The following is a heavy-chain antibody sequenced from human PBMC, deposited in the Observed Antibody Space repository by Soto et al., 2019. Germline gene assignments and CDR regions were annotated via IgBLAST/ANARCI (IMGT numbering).Heavy chain of an antibody. Sequence: QLQLQESGPGLVKPSETLSLTCTVSGGSISSSSYYWGWIRQPPGKGLEWIGSIYYSGSTYYNPSLKSRVTISVDTSKNQFSLKLSSVTAADTAVYYCARQLYEYSYGFAIYGMDVWGQGTTVTVSS. J-gene: IGHJ6*02. CDR2: IYYSGST. CDR1: GGSISSSSYY. V-gene: IGHV4-39*01. D-gene: IGHD5-18*01. CDR3: ARQLYEYSYGFAIYGMDV.